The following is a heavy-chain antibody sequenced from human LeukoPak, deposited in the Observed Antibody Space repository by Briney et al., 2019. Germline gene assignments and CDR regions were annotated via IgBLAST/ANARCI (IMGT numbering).Heavy chain of an antibody. Sequence: GGSLRLSCAASGFTFSSYSMNWVRQAPGKGLEWVSSISRSSSYIYYAESAKGRFTISRDNAKNSLYLQMNSLRVEDTAVYYCARDGAVVGTDFDYWGQGTLVTVSS. CDR1: GFTFSSYS. CDR3: ARDGAVVGTDFDY. V-gene: IGHV3-21*01. CDR2: ISRSSSYI. D-gene: IGHD6-13*01. J-gene: IGHJ4*02.